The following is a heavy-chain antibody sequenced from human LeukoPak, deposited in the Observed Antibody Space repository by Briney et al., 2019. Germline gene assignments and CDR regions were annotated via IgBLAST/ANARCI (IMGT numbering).Heavy chain of an antibody. D-gene: IGHD1-26*01. Sequence: GGSLRLSCAASGFTFRSYAMSWVRQAPGKGLEWVSTISGSGGSTYYADFVKGRFTISRDNSKNTVYLQTNSLRSEDTAVYYCAKDSGIYVDFDYWGQGTLVTVSS. CDR3: AKDSGIYVDFDY. CDR2: ISGSGGST. CDR1: GFTFRSYA. J-gene: IGHJ4*02. V-gene: IGHV3-23*01.